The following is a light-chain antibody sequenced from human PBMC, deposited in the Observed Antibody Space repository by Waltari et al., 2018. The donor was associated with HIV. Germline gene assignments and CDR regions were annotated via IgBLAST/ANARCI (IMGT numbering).Light chain of an antibody. CDR3: SSYTTGSTLV. V-gene: IGLV2-14*01. Sequence: QSALTQPASASGSPGQSITISCTGTSRDLGGYDYVSWYQQDPGKTPKVIIYDVSKRPSGVSNRFSGSKSGNTASLTISGLQAEDEADYYCSSYTTGSTLVFGGGTTVTVL. J-gene: IGLJ3*02. CDR2: DVS. CDR1: SRDLGGYDY.